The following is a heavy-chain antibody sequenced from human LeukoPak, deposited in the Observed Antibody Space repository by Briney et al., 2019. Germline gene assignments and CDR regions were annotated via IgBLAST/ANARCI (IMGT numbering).Heavy chain of an antibody. Sequence: GGSLRLSCAAFGFTVSSYAMSWVRQAPGKGLEWVSAISFSGESAYYADSVKGRFTISRDNSKNTLYLQMNSLRAEDKAVYYCAKGRGAYDIWGHGTMVIVSS. CDR3: AKGRGAYDI. V-gene: IGHV3-23*01. J-gene: IGHJ3*02. CDR2: ISFSGESA. D-gene: IGHD1-26*01. CDR1: GFTVSSYA.